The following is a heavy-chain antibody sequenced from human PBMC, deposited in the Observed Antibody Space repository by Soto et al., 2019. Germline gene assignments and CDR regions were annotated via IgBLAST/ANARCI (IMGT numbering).Heavy chain of an antibody. CDR3: TKHHENSWLLPRFFYPSGMGV. CDR1: GFSFSTYG. CDR2: ISNDGSNK. D-gene: IGHD3-22*01. J-gene: IGHJ6*04. V-gene: IGHV3-30*18. Sequence: QEQLEESGGGVVQPGRSLRLSCAASGFSFSTYGIHWVRQAPGKGLEWVSLISNDGSNKYYADSVKGRFTISRDNSKDTVYLQMNSLRTEDTAMYYCTKHHENSWLLPRFFYPSGMGVWGKGTTATVSS.